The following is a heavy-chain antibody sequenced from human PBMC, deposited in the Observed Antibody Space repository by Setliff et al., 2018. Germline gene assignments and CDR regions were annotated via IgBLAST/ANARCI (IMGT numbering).Heavy chain of an antibody. J-gene: IGHJ4*02. CDR1: GFTFSDAW. CDR3: ARRDLYYFDS. Sequence: GGSLRLSCAASGFTFSDAWMNWVRQAPGKGLEWVGRIKSKADGGTADFAAPVKGRFTISRDGSKNTMYLQMTSLRPEDTATYYCARRDLYYFDSWGQGTLVTVSS. D-gene: IGHD3-10*01. CDR2: IKSKADGGTA. V-gene: IGHV3-15*01.